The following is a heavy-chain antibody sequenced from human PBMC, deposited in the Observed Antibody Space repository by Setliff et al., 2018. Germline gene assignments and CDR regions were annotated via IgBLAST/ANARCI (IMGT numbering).Heavy chain of an antibody. CDR1: CCSFTGYQ. V-gene: IGHV4-34*01. J-gene: IGHJ2*01. CDR3: ARARVVFAISAVVWYFEV. CDR2: INHSGST. Sequence: LSLTCVVSCCSFTGYQWSWIRQAPWKGLEWIGEINHSGSTNYNTSLKSRVSMSVEKSKNQFSLTLTSLTAADTAVYYCARARVVFAISAVVWYFEVWGRGTQVTVSS. D-gene: IGHD2-21*01.